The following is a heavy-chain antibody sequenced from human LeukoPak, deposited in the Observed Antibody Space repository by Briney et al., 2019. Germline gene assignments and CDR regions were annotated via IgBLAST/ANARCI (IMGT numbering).Heavy chain of an antibody. CDR2: IKSKTDGGTS. V-gene: IGHV3-15*01. CDR1: GFTFTNAW. Sequence: PGGSLRLSCAASGFTFTNAWMYWVRQAPGKGLEWVGRIKSKTDGGTSDYAAPVTGRFTISRDDSKSTLYLEMNSLKTEDAGVYYCSTLWYGAWGQGTLVTVSS. D-gene: IGHD3-10*01. CDR3: STLWYGA. J-gene: IGHJ5*02.